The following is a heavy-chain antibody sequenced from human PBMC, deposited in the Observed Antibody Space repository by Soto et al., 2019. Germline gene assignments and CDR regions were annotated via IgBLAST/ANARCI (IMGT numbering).Heavy chain of an antibody. CDR1: GFTFRNYY. CDR2: ISAAGDP. V-gene: IGHV3-13*05. CDR3: ARTAIDFYGLDV. Sequence: EVQLVESGGGLVQPGGSLRLSCEASGFTFRNYYMHWVRQGTGKGLEWVSGISAAGDPDYADSVEGRFTISRENAQNSFFLQMTSLPVGATAVYYCARTAIDFYGLDVWGQGTTVIVSS. D-gene: IGHD2-21*02. J-gene: IGHJ6*02.